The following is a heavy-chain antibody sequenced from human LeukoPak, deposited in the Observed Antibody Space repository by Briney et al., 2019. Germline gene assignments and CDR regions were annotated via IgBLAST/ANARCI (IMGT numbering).Heavy chain of an antibody. J-gene: IGHJ4*02. CDR1: GFTFSSYW. Sequence: GGSLRLSCAASGFTFSSYWMSWVRQAPGQGLEWVAHINQDGSAEYYVDSVKGRFTLSRDNAKNSLYLQMNSLRVEDTAVYYCAREGRYCTTASCQTDYWGQGTLVSVSS. CDR2: INQDGSAE. D-gene: IGHD2-2*01. V-gene: IGHV3-7*01. CDR3: AREGRYCTTASCQTDY.